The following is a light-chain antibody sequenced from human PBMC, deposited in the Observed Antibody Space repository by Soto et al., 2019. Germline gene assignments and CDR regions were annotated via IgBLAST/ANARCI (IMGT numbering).Light chain of an antibody. J-gene: IGKJ2*01. V-gene: IGKV1-39*01. CDR3: QHSYSIPFT. CDR2: TAS. Sequence: DIQMTQSPSSLSSSVGDRVTITCRASQNISSYLNWYQQKPGTAPKLLSYTASNLQRGVPSKFSGSGSGTDFTLTISSLQPEDFATYYCQHSYSIPFTFGQGTKLEI. CDR1: QNISSY.